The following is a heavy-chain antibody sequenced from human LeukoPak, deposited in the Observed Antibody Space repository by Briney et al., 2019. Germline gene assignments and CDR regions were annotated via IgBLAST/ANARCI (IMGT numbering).Heavy chain of an antibody. CDR3: ARSSPTYYFDSSGYYYGDY. J-gene: IGHJ4*02. D-gene: IGHD3-22*01. CDR2: INPNTGVT. CDR1: AYSFTDYY. V-gene: IGHV1-2*06. Sequence: ASVKVSCKASAYSFTDYYIHWVRQAPGQGLEWMGRINPNTGVTDYAQIFKGRVTMTRDTSISTAYMELSRLGSDDTAVYYCARSSPTYYFDSSGYYYGDYWGQGTLVTVSS.